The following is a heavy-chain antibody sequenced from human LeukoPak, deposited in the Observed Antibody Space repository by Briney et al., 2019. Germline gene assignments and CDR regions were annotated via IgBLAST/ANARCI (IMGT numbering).Heavy chain of an antibody. CDR2: IWYDGSNK. Sequence: PGGSLRLSCAASGFXFSRYGMHWVRQAPGKGLEWVAVIWYDGSNKDYADSVKGRFTISRDNSKNTLYLQMNSLSAEDTAMYYCAREPYYTAGTYYPIWGQGIMVTVSS. CDR3: AREPYYTAGTYYPI. CDR1: GFXFSRYG. V-gene: IGHV3-33*01. D-gene: IGHD3-10*01. J-gene: IGHJ3*02.